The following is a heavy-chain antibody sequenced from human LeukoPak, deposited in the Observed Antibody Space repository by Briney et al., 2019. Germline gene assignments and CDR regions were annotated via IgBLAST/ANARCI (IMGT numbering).Heavy chain of an antibody. CDR3: ARSRAPGAFWGGATASFDY. V-gene: IGHV1-18*01. CDR2: ISPYNGNT. Sequence: ASVKVSCKASGYTFIHYGLSWVRQAPGQGLDWMGWISPYNGNTNFAQKVQGRVTMTTDSSTNTAYMELRSLRSDDTAVYYCARSRAPGAFWGGATASFDYWGQGTLVTVSS. CDR1: GYTFIHYG. D-gene: IGHD3-16*01. J-gene: IGHJ4*02.